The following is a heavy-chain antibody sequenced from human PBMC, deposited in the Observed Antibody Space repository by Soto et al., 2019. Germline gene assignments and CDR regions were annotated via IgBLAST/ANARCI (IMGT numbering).Heavy chain of an antibody. CDR3: ARGYYSSWYWFDR. CDR1: GGSVSTGVHY. V-gene: IGHV4-61*08. J-gene: IGHJ2*01. D-gene: IGHD6-13*01. CDR2: IYFSGST. Sequence: QVQLQESGPGLVKPSETLSLTCTVSVSGGSVSTGVHYWSWIRQPPGKGLEWIGYIYFSGSTNYSPPRNNRVTLSVDTSKNPFSLKLASVTAADPDVYYCARGYYSSWYWFDRWGRGTLVTVSS.